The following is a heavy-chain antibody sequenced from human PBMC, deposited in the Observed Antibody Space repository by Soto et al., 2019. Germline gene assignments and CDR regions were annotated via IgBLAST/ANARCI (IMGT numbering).Heavy chain of an antibody. CDR3: ARIKWGSSRWFGTAIDI. V-gene: IGHV3-74*01. D-gene: IGHD3-10*01. Sequence: GGSLRLSCAASGFTFSSYWMHWVRQAPGKGLVWVSRINSDGSSTSYADSVKGRFTISRDNAKNTLYLQMNSLRAEDTAVYYCARIKWGSSRWFGTAIDIWGQGTMVTVSS. CDR2: INSDGSST. CDR1: GFTFSSYW. J-gene: IGHJ3*02.